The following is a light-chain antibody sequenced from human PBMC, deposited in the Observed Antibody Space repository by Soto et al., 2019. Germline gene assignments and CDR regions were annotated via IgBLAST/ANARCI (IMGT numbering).Light chain of an antibody. J-gene: IGKJ4*01. CDR3: QQYDKQPVT. V-gene: IGKV1-33*01. CDR2: DVS. CDR1: QNISNF. Sequence: DVPMTQSPSSLYASVGDRVTITCQASQNISNFLNWYHQAPGKVPQLLIYDVSNLQPGVASRFSGSGSGTDITFTISTLQPEDSGPFYCQQYDKQPVTFGGGNKVEIK.